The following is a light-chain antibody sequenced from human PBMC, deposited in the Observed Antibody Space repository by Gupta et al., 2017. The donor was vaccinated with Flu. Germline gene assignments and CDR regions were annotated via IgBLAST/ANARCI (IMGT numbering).Light chain of an antibody. V-gene: IGLV1-40*01. CDR1: YSTNGAGQD. CDR2: DYT. CDR3: QSYYTSLNGYV. Sequence: QSVLTQPPSVSGASGQMVTLSCTGGYSTNGAGQDLHWYQHLPATAPKLLYYDYTNRASGVPDRFSGSKSATSATLAITGLQAEDESYYYCQSYYTSLNGYVFGSGTKVPVL. J-gene: IGLJ1*01.